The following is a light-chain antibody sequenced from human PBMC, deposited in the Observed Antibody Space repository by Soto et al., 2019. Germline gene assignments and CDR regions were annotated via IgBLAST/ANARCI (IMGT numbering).Light chain of an antibody. CDR1: QSVLYNSNSKNY. V-gene: IGKV4-1*01. CDR3: QQYYTPPLT. CDR2: WAS. Sequence: DIVMTESSDSLAVSLGERASINCKSSQSVLYNSNSKNYLAWYQQKVGQPPKLLIYWASTRESGVPDRFSGSGSGTDFTLTISSLQAEDVAVYYCQQYYTPPLTFGGGTNVDIK. J-gene: IGKJ4*01.